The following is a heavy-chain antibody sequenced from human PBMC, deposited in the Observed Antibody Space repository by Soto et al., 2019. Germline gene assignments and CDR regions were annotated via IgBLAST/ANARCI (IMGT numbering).Heavy chain of an antibody. V-gene: IGHV3-30*04. J-gene: IGHJ4*02. CDR1: GFTFSTYA. CDR3: ARGGGDGYNFDY. CDR2: IPYDGRNK. Sequence: QVQLVESGGGVVQPGRSLRLSCAASGFTFSTYAMHWIRQSPGKGLEWVAIIPYDGRNKHYADSVKGRFTISRDNSKNTLYLQMNSLRREDTAVYHCARGGGDGYNFDYWGQGTLVTVSS. D-gene: IGHD5-12*01.